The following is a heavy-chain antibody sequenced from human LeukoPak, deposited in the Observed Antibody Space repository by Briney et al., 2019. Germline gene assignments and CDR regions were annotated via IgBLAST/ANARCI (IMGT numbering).Heavy chain of an antibody. D-gene: IGHD3-22*01. CDR2: ISSNGGST. Sequence: PGGSLRLSCAASGFTFSSYAMHWVRQAPGKGLEYVSAISSNGGSTYYANSVKGRFTISRDNSKNTLYLQMGSLRAEDMAVYYCARRYYDSSGYYLQQSDYGMDVWGQGTTVTVSS. CDR3: ARRYYDSSGYYLQQSDYGMDV. V-gene: IGHV3-64*01. CDR1: GFTFSSYA. J-gene: IGHJ6*02.